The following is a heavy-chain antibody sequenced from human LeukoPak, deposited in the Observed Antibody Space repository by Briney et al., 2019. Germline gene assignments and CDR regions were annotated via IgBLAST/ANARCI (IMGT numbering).Heavy chain of an antibody. Sequence: SETLSLTCTVSGGSISSYYWSWIRQPPGKGLEWIGYIYYSGSTNYNPSLKSRVTISVDTSKNQFSLKLSSATAADTAVYYCARYVVIPSHFDYWGQGTLVTVSS. D-gene: IGHD3-16*02. CDR1: GGSISSYY. V-gene: IGHV4-59*01. CDR3: ARYVVIPSHFDY. J-gene: IGHJ4*02. CDR2: IYYSGST.